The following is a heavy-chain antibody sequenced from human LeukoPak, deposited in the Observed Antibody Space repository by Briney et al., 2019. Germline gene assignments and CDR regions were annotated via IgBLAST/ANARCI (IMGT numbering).Heavy chain of an antibody. Sequence: KPSETLSLTCAVYGGSFSGYYWSWIRQPPGKGLEWIGEINHSGSTNYNPSLKSRVTISVDTSKNQFSLKLSSVTAADTAVYYCARLGDYGPGVFDYWGQGTLVTVSS. J-gene: IGHJ4*02. V-gene: IGHV4-34*01. CDR3: ARLGDYGPGVFDY. CDR2: INHSGST. CDR1: GGSFSGYY. D-gene: IGHD4-17*01.